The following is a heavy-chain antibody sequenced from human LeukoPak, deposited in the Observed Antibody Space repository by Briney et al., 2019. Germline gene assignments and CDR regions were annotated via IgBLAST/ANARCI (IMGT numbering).Heavy chain of an antibody. Sequence: SETLSLTCAVSGGSISSSNWWSWVRQPPGKGLEWIGEIYHSGSTNYSPSLKSRVTISVDKSKNQFSLKLSSVTAADTAVYYCAGNVEESTSYYYGMDVWGQGTTVTVSS. CDR2: IYHSGST. D-gene: IGHD3-10*01. CDR3: AGNVEESTSYYYGMDV. J-gene: IGHJ6*02. V-gene: IGHV4-4*02. CDR1: GGSISSSNW.